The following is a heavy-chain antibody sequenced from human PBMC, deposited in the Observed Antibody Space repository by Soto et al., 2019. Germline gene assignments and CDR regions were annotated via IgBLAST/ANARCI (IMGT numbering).Heavy chain of an antibody. CDR1: GGTFSSYA. CDR2: IIPIFGTA. D-gene: IGHD3-3*01. Sequence: SVKVSCKASGGTFSSYAISWVRQAPGQGLEWMGGIIPIFGTANYAQKFQGRVTITADESTSTAYMELSSLRSEDTAVYYCARGVSYDFWSGYWYYFDYWGQGTLVTVSS. J-gene: IGHJ4*02. CDR3: ARGVSYDFWSGYWYYFDY. V-gene: IGHV1-69*13.